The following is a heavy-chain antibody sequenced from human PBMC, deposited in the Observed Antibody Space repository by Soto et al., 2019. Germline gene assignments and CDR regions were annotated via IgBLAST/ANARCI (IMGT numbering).Heavy chain of an antibody. D-gene: IGHD1-1*01. CDR2: IYYSGST. Sequence: SETLSLTCTVSGGSVNSGGYHWSWIRQHPGKGLEWIGDIYYSGSTYYNPSLKSRVTISIDTSTNHFSLHLSALTAGDTAVYYCARAPIPNWNYYGMDGWGQGTTVTVSS. V-gene: IGHV4-31*03. CDR3: ARAPIPNWNYYGMDG. CDR1: GGSVNSGGYH. J-gene: IGHJ6*02.